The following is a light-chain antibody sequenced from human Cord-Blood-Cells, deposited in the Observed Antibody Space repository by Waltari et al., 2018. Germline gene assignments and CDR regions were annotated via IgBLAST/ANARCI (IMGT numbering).Light chain of an antibody. CDR1: QGISSY. Sequence: AIRMTQSPSSPSASTGDRVTITCRASQGISSYLAWYQQKPGKAPKLLIYAASTLQSGVPSRFSGSGSGTDFTLTISCLQSEDFATYYCQQYYSYLTFGPGTKVDIK. J-gene: IGKJ3*01. CDR3: QQYYSYLT. CDR2: AAS. V-gene: IGKV1-8*01.